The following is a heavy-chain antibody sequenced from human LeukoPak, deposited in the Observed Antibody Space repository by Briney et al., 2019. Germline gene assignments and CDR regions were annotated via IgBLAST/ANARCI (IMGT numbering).Heavy chain of an antibody. Sequence: PSETLSLTCAVYGGAFSGYYWSWIRQPRGEGLGWIGDINHSANTYYNPSLKGRVTMSVDTSMTQFYLKRSSVTAADTAVYYWARYCCGRGSSWWGFGPWRQGTLVTVSS. D-gene: IGHD6-13*01. V-gene: IGHV4-34*10. CDR1: GGAFSGYY. CDR3: ARYCCGRGSSWWGFGP. J-gene: IGHJ5*02. CDR2: INHSANT.